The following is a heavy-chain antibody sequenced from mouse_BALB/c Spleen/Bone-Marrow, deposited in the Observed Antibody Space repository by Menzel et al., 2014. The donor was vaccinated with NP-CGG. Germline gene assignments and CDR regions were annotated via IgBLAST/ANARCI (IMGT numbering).Heavy chain of an antibody. CDR2: ISSGGGYT. CDR3: TRQRNWDHYAMDY. V-gene: IGHV5-6*01. CDR1: GFTFSTYG. D-gene: IGHD4-1*01. J-gene: IGHJ4*01. Sequence: EVQLVESGGDLVKPGGSLKLSCAASGFTFSTYGMSWVRQTPDKRLEWVATISSGGGYTYYPDSVKGRFTISRDNANNTLYLQMSSLKSEDTAMYYCTRQRNWDHYAMDYWGQGTLVTVSS.